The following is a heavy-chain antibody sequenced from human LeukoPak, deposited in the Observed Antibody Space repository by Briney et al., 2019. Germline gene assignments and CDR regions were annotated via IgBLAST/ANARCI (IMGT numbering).Heavy chain of an antibody. J-gene: IGHJ6*02. D-gene: IGHD2-15*01. CDR3: ARGVVVVAATPYYYGMDV. CDR1: GGSISSGDYY. V-gene: IGHV4-30-4*01. Sequence: SETLSLTCTVSGGSISSGDYYWSWIRQPPGKGLEWIGYIYYSGSTYYNPSLKGRVTISVDTSKNQFSLKLGSVTAADTAVYYCARGVVVVAATPYYYGMDVWGQGTTVTVSS. CDR2: IYYSGST.